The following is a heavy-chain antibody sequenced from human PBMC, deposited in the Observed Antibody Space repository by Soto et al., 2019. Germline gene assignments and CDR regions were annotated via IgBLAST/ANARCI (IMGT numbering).Heavy chain of an antibody. CDR2: IIPIFGTA. CDR3: ARGPNEYYYDSSGYIEYFQH. D-gene: IGHD3-22*01. V-gene: IGHV1-69*06. Sequence: QVQLVQSGAEVKKPGSSVKVSCKASGGTFSSYAISWVRQAPGQGLEWMGGIIPIFGTANYAQKFQGRVTITADKSTSTAYMELSSLRSEDTAVYYCARGPNEYYYDSSGYIEYFQHWGQGTLVTVSS. CDR1: GGTFSSYA. J-gene: IGHJ1*01.